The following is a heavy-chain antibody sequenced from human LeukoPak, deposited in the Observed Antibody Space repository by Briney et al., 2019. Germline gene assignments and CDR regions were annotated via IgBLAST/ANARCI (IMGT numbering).Heavy chain of an antibody. V-gene: IGHV3-21*01. D-gene: IGHD2-15*01. CDR1: GFTSSSYS. CDR2: ISTSSSYI. CDR3: ATLAGVLFDY. J-gene: IGHJ4*02. Sequence: GGSLRLSCAASGFTSSSYSMNWVRQAPGEGLEWVSSISTSSSYIYYADSVKSRFTISRDNAKNSLYLQMNSLRGEDTAVYYCATLAGVLFDYWGQGTLVTVSS.